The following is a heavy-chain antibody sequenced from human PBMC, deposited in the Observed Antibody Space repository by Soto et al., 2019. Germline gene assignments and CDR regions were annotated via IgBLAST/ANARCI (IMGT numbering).Heavy chain of an antibody. CDR2: IVPMFGTA. V-gene: IGHV1-69*12. D-gene: IGHD3-3*01. Sequence: QVQLVQSGAEVKEPGSSVNVSCKTSGGTFGNTAVTWVRRAPGQRLEWIGGIVPMFGTANYAQKFRGRVTITADESTSTAYMGLSSLRSDDTAVYYCARDGDPGYSFWSGPLGGGSCDPWGQGTLVTVSS. J-gene: IGHJ5*02. CDR3: ARDGDPGYSFWSGPLGGGSCDP. CDR1: GGTFGNTA.